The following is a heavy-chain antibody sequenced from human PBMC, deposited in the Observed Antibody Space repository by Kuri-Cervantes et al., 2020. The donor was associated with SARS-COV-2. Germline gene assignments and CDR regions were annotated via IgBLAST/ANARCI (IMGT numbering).Heavy chain of an antibody. V-gene: IGHV3-30*03. CDR3: ARDPQRYFDWLLSYYYYGMDV. CDR2: ISCDGNDK. D-gene: IGHD3-9*01. CDR1: GVTLSTFG. J-gene: IGHJ6*02. Sequence: GESLKISCTASGVTLSTFGMHWVRQATGKGLEWVAVISCDGNDKYYADSVKGRFTISRDNSKNTLYLQMNSLRAEDTAVYYCARDPQRYFDWLLSYYYYGMDVWGQGTTVTVSS.